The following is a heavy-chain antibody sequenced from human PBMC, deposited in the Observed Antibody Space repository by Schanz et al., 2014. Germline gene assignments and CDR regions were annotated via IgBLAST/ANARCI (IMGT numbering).Heavy chain of an antibody. CDR1: GYTFSSHG. J-gene: IGHJ4*02. V-gene: IGHV1-3*04. CDR3: ARGIGGYGANNYFDY. CDR2: INTANGNA. Sequence: QVQVVQSGAELKKPGASVKVSCKASGYTFSSHGIHWLRQAPGQSLEWMGWINTANGNAKYSANFQARVTITRDTSATTAYMELTNLRSEDTAVYSCARGIGGYGANNYFDYWGQGTLVNVSS. D-gene: IGHD5-12*01.